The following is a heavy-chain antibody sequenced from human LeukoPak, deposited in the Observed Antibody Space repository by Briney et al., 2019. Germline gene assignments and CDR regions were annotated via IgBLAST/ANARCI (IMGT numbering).Heavy chain of an antibody. J-gene: IGHJ3*02. CDR2: IYSGGST. V-gene: IGHV3-66*01. D-gene: IGHD2-2*01. CDR1: GFTVSSNY. Sequence: GGSLRLSCAASGFTVSSNYMSWVRQAPGKGLEWVSVIYSGGSTYYADSVKGRFTISRDNSKNTLYLQMNSLRAEDTAVYYCAREGYCSGTSCYLDAFDIWGQGTMVTVSS. CDR3: AREGYCSGTSCYLDAFDI.